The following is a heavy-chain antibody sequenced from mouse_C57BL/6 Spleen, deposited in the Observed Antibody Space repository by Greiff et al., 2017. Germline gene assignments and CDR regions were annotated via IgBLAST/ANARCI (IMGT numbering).Heavy chain of an antibody. CDR1: GFTFTDYY. CDR2: LRNKANGYTT. V-gene: IGHV7-3*01. J-gene: IGHJ4*01. D-gene: IGHD4-1*01. Sequence: EVHLVESGGGLVQPGGSLSLSCAASGFTFTDYYMSWVRQPPGKALEWLGFLRNKANGYTTEYSASVKGRFTISRDNSQSILYLQMNALRAEDSATYYCARYSWDLYYARDYWGQGTSVTVSS. CDR3: ARYSWDLYYARDY.